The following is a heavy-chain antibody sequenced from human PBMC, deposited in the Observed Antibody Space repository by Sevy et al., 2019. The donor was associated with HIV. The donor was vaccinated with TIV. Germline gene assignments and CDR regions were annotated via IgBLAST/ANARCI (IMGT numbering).Heavy chain of an antibody. Sequence: ASVKVSCKASGGTFSSYAISWVRQAPGQGLEWMGGIIPIFGTANYAQKFQGRVTITADESTSTAYMELSSLRSEDTTVYYCARGPSFWSGEYYYYYYMDVWGKGTTVTVSS. CDR1: GGTFSSYA. CDR2: IIPIFGTA. V-gene: IGHV1-69*13. J-gene: IGHJ6*03. CDR3: ARGPSFWSGEYYYYYYMDV. D-gene: IGHD3-3*01.